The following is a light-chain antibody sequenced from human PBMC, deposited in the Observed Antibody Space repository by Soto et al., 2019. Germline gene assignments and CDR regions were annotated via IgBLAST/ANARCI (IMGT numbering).Light chain of an antibody. CDR2: LNSDGSH. CDR3: QTWGTGIHV. CDR1: SGHSSYA. V-gene: IGLV4-69*01. J-gene: IGLJ1*01. Sequence: QSVLTQSPSASASLGASVKLTGTLSSGHSSYAIAWHQQQPEKGPRYLMKLNSDGSHSKGDGIPDRFSGSSSGAERYLTISSLQSEDEADYYCQTWGTGIHVFGTGTKLTVL.